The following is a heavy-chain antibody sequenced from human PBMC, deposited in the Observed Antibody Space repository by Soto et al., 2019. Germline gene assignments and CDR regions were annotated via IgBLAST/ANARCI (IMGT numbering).Heavy chain of an antibody. J-gene: IGHJ4*02. V-gene: IGHV3-30*18. D-gene: IGHD3-10*01. CDR3: AKGGRMVRGDYFDH. CDR1: GFTFSSYG. CDR2: ISYDGSNK. Sequence: PGGSLRLSCAASGFTFSSYGMHWVRQAPGKGLEWVAVISYDGSNKYYADSVKGRFTISRDNSKNTLYLQMNSLRAEDTAVYYCAKGGRMVRGDYFDHWGQGTLVTVSS.